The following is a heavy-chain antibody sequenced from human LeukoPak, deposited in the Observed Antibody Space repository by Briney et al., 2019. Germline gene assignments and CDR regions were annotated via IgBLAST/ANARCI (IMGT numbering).Heavy chain of an antibody. CDR1: GGTFNSYA. V-gene: IGHV1-18*01. D-gene: IGHD3-9*01. Sequence: ASVKVSCKASGGTFNSYAINWVRQAPGQGLEWMGWISAYNGNTNYAQKLQGRVTMTTDTSTSTAYMELRSLRSDDTAVYYCARSPYYDILTGYYRYFDYWGQGTLVTVSS. CDR3: ARSPYYDILTGYYRYFDY. J-gene: IGHJ4*02. CDR2: ISAYNGNT.